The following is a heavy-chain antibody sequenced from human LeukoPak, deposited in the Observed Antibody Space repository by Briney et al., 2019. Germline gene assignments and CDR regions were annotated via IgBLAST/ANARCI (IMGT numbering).Heavy chain of an antibody. V-gene: IGHV3-48*03. D-gene: IGHD4-17*01. J-gene: IGHJ4*02. Sequence: GGSLRLSCAASGFTFASYEMNWVRHAPGKGLEWLSYISSSGSTRHYADSVKGRFTISRDSAKNSLYLQMNSLRAEDTAVCYCARVLTTVTTLDYWGQGTLVTVSP. CDR3: ARVLTTVTTLDY. CDR2: ISSSGSTR. CDR1: GFTFASYE.